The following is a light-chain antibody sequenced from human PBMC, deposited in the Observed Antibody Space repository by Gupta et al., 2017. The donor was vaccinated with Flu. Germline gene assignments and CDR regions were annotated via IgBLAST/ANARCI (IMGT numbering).Light chain of an antibody. CDR1: QSMGSN. CDR3: QQRGSLPYT. CDR2: YTS. J-gene: IGKJ2*01. V-gene: IGKV6-21*01. Sequence: EIVLTQSPEFQSVTPKEKFTITCRASQSMGSNLHWYQQKREQSPKLLIKYTSQAGSRPPSRLSGRGSAADFSLTINVRAAEDAVTYCCQQRGSLPYTFGQGTKLEMK.